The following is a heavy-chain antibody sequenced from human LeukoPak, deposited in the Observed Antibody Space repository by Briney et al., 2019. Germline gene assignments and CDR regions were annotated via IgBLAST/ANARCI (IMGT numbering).Heavy chain of an antibody. CDR1: GGSISSSSYY. J-gene: IGHJ4*02. D-gene: IGHD4-17*01. Sequence: PSETLSLTCTVSGGSISSSSYYWGWIRQPPGKGLEWIGSIYHSGSTNYNPSLKTRVTISVDKSKNQFSLKLSSVTAADTAVYYCARASHDYGDYSHFDYWGQGTLATVSS. CDR3: ARASHDYGDYSHFDY. CDR2: IYHSGST. V-gene: IGHV4-39*07.